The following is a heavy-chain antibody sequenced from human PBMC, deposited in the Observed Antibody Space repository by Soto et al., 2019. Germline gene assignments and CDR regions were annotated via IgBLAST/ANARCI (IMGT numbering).Heavy chain of an antibody. CDR2: IDGDGGST. D-gene: IGHD4-4*01. CDR3: AKVVKMATVRGYFDY. CDR1: RFTFRGFG. J-gene: IGHJ4*02. Sequence: HPGGSLRLSCAASRFTFRGFGMSWVRQAPGKGLEWVSAIDGDGGSTYYADSVKGRFIISRDNSKNTLYLEMNSLRDEDTAVYYCAKVVKMATVRGYFDYWGQGTVVTVSS. V-gene: IGHV3-23*01.